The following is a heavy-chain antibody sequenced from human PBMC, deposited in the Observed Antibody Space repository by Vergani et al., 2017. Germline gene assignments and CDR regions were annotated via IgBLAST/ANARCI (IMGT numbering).Heavy chain of an antibody. D-gene: IGHD3-10*01. Sequence: EVQLVQSGAEVKKPGESLKISCKGSGYSFTSYWIGWVRQMPGKGLEVMGIIYPGDSDTRYSPSFQCQVTISADKSISTAYLQWSSLKASDTAMYYCARLPYYYGSGSYYYYGMDVWGQGTTVTVSS. CDR2: IYPGDSDT. CDR1: GYSFTSYW. J-gene: IGHJ6*02. V-gene: IGHV5-51*01. CDR3: ARLPYYYGSGSYYYYGMDV.